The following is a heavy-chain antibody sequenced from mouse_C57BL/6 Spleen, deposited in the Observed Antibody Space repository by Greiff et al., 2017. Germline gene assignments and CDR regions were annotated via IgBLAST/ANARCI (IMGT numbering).Heavy chain of an antibody. V-gene: IGHV1-31*01. CDR1: GYSFTGYY. CDR3: AGRYSMRDWYFEG. CDR2: IYPYNGVS. D-gene: IGHD2-10*02. Sequence: VQLQQSGPELVKPGASVKISCKASGYSFTGYYMHWVKQSPGNILDWIGYIYPYNGVSSYNQNFKGKATLTVDKSSSTAYMELRSLTSEDSAVYYCAGRYSMRDWYFEGWGTGTTVTVSS. J-gene: IGHJ1*03.